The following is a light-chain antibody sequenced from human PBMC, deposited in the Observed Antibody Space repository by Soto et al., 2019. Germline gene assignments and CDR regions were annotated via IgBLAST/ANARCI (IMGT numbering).Light chain of an antibody. V-gene: IGKV3-15*01. CDR1: QSVSSN. CDR3: QHYNNWPFT. Sequence: EIVVTQSPATLSVSPGERATLSCRASQSVSSNLAWYQHKPGQTPRLLIYGASTRATGIPARFSGSGSGTEFSLTISSLQSEDFAVYYCQHYNNWPFTFGPGTKVEIK. CDR2: GAS. J-gene: IGKJ3*01.